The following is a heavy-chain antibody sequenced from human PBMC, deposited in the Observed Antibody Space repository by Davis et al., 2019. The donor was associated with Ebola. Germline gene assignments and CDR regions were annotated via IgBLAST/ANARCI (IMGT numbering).Heavy chain of an antibody. Sequence: SETLSLTCNVSGGSISSYYWSWIRQPPGKGLEWIGYIYYSGSTYYNPSLKSRVTISVDRSKNQFSLKLSSVTAADTAVYYCARGGEYYGSGRLDYWGQGTLVTVSS. J-gene: IGHJ4*02. D-gene: IGHD3-10*01. V-gene: IGHV4-59*12. CDR1: GGSISSYY. CDR3: ARGGEYYGSGRLDY. CDR2: IYYSGST.